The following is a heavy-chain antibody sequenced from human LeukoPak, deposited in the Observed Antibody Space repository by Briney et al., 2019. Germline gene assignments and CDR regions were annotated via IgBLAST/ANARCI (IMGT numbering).Heavy chain of an antibody. D-gene: IGHD5-18*01. CDR3: AKSPRIQLWPSSHY. V-gene: IGHV3-23*01. CDR1: GFTFSSYA. CDR2: ISGSGAST. Sequence: GGSLRLSCAASGFTFSSYAMSWVRQAPGKGLEWVSTISGSGASTYYADSVKGRFTISRDNSKNTLYLQMNSLRAEDTAVYYCAKSPRIQLWPSSHYWGQGTLVTVSS. J-gene: IGHJ4*02.